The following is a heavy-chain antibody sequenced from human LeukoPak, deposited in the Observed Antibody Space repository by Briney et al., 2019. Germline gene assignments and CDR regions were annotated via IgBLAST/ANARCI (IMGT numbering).Heavy chain of an antibody. D-gene: IGHD3-3*02. V-gene: IGHV4-4*07. CDR1: GGSISSYY. CDR2: IYTSGST. CDR3: ARSGALRGDAFDI. Sequence: PSETLSLTCTVSGGSISSYYWSWIRQPPGKGLEWIGRIYTSGSTNYNPSLQSRVTMSVDTTKNQFSLNLSSVTADDTAVYYCARSGALRGDAFDIWGQGTMVTVSS. J-gene: IGHJ3*02.